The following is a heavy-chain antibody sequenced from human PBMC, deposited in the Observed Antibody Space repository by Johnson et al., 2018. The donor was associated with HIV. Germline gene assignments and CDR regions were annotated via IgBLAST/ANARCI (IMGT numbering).Heavy chain of an antibody. J-gene: IGHJ3*02. CDR1: GFTFSSYG. CDR2: INWNGGST. D-gene: IGHD2-8*02. V-gene: IGHV3-20*04. CDR3: ARDVLGDGTYPPDAFDI. Sequence: VQLVESGGGVVRPGGSLRLSCAASGFTFSSYGMHWVRQAPGKGLEWVSGINWNGGSTGYADSVKGRFTISRDNAKNSLYLQVHSLRVEDTAVYYCARDVLGDGTYPPDAFDIWGQGTMVTVSS.